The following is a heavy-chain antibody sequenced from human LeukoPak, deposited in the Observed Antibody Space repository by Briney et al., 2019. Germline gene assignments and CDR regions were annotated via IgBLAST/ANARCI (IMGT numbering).Heavy chain of an antibody. CDR1: GFTFSSYA. Sequence: GGSLRLSCAASGFTFSSYAMSWVRQAPGRGLEWVSSISGSGASTYYADSVKGRFTISRDNSRNTLYLQMSSLRAEDTAVYYCAKSHSVAVAGTYSTYYFDSWGQGTLVAVSS. CDR3: AKSHSVAVAGTYSTYYFDS. CDR2: ISGSGAST. V-gene: IGHV3-23*01. D-gene: IGHD6-19*01. J-gene: IGHJ4*02.